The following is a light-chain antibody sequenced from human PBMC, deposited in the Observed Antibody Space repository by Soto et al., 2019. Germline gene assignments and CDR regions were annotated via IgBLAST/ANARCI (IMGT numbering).Light chain of an antibody. CDR1: SSDIGGYNY. CDR3: SSYTSSSTLYV. J-gene: IGLJ1*01. CDR2: EVS. Sequence: QSVLTQPASVSGSPGQSITISCTGTSSDIGGYNYVSWYQQNPGKAPKLMSYEVSDRPSGVSNRFSGSKSGNTASLTISGLQAEDEADYYCSSYTSSSTLYVFGTGTKVTVL. V-gene: IGLV2-14*01.